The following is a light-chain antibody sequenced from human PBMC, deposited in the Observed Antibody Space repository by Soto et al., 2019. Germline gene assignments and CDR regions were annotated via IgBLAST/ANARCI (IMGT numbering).Light chain of an antibody. CDR1: SSNIGAGYD. CDR2: GNT. J-gene: IGLJ2*01. V-gene: IGLV1-40*01. Sequence: QSVLTQPPSVSGAPGQRVTIPCTGRSSNIGAGYDVHWYQQLPGRAPKLLIYGNTNRPSGVPDRFSGSKSGTSASLAITGLQAEDEADYYCLSFDSSLSVVFGGGTKLTVL. CDR3: LSFDSSLSVV.